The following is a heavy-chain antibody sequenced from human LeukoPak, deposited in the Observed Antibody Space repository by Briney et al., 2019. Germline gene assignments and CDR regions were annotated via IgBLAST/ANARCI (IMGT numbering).Heavy chain of an antibody. V-gene: IGHV3-53*01. Sequence: PGGSLRLSCAASGXTVSSNYMSWVRQAPGKGLEWVSVIYNVGNTNYADSVKGRFTISRDISKNTVYLQMNSLRAEDTAMYFCARSSRYYYDSSGYYPGPPDHWGQGTLVTVSS. CDR1: GXTVSSNY. J-gene: IGHJ5*02. CDR3: ARSSRYYYDSSGYYPGPPDH. D-gene: IGHD3-22*01. CDR2: IYNVGNT.